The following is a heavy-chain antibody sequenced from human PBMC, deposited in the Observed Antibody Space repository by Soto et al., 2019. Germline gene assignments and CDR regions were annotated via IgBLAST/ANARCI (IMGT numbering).Heavy chain of an antibody. Sequence: GGSLRLSCAASGFTFSSYAMHWVRQAPGKGLEWVAVISYDGSNKYYADSVKGRFTISRDNSKNTLYLQMNNLRAEDTAVYYCAKDISTYSGSYTYYFDSWGQGTLVTVSS. CDR3: AKDISTYSGSYTYYFDS. CDR2: ISYDGSNK. CDR1: GFTFSSYA. J-gene: IGHJ4*02. V-gene: IGHV3-30-3*01. D-gene: IGHD1-26*01.